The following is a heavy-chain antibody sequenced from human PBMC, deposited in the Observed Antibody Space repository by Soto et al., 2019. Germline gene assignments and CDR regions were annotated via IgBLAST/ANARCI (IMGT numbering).Heavy chain of an antibody. CDR3: VHIRYGSGLFDY. V-gene: IGHV2-5*02. CDR1: GFSLSTSGVG. D-gene: IGHD3-10*01. Sequence: QITLKESGPTLVKPTQTLTLTCNFSGFSLSTSGVGVGWIRQPPGKALEWLALIYWDDDKRYSPSLKSRLTITKHTSKHQLVLTMTNMDPVDTATYYCVHIRYGSGLFDYWGQGTLVTVSS. J-gene: IGHJ4*02. CDR2: IYWDDDK.